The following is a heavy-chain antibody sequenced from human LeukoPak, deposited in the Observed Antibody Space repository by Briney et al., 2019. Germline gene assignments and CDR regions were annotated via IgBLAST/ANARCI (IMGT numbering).Heavy chain of an antibody. CDR3: TTDKGDYLPRYYFDY. J-gene: IGHJ4*02. Sequence: GGSLRLSCAASGFTFSSYGMHWVRQAPGKGLEWVGRIKSKTDGGTTDYAAPVKGRFTISRDDSKNTLYLQMNSLKTEDTAVYYCTTDKGDYLPRYYFDYWGQGTLVTVSS. CDR1: GFTFSSYG. V-gene: IGHV3-15*01. CDR2: IKSKTDGGTT. D-gene: IGHD2/OR15-2a*01.